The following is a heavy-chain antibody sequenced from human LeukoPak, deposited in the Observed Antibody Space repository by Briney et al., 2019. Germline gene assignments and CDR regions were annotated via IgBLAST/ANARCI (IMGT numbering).Heavy chain of an antibody. Sequence: SETLSLTCAVYGGSFSAYYWSWIRQPPGKGLEWIGEITHSGSTNYNMTLKSRVTISVDTSKNQFSLKLTSVTAADTAVYYCSQIYDTSGSRQDYWGQGTLVTVSS. CDR2: ITHSGST. CDR1: GGSFSAYY. CDR3: SQIYDTSGSRQDY. J-gene: IGHJ4*02. D-gene: IGHD3-22*01. V-gene: IGHV4-34*01.